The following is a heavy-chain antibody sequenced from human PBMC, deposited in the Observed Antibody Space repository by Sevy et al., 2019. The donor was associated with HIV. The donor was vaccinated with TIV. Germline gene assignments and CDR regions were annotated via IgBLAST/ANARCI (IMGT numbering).Heavy chain of an antibody. CDR1: GFTVSDSH. D-gene: IGHD3-10*01. CDR3: AKRVAGALAALDI. CDR2: ISGGGDTT. V-gene: IGHV3-23*01. J-gene: IGHJ3*02. Sequence: GGSLRLSCTVSGFTVSDSHMSWVRQAPGEGLEWVAIISGGGDTTHYADSVKGRFTISRDDSKSTLYLQMNSLRVEDTAVYFCAKRVAGALAALDIWGQGTMVTVSS.